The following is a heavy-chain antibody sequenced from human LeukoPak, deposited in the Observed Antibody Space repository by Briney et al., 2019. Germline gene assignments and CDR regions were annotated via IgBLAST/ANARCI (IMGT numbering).Heavy chain of an antibody. CDR1: GGSISSVGYY. CDR2: NYYSGST. CDR3: ARDRRSSGSYSELDP. J-gene: IGHJ5*02. V-gene: IGHV4-30-4*08. D-gene: IGHD1-26*01. Sequence: SQSLSLTCTVAGGSISSVGYYWSWMRQPPVKGLEWIGHNYYSGSTYYNPSLKSRVTISVDTSKSQFSLKLSSVTAADTAVYYCARDRRSSGSYSELDPWGQGTLVTVSP.